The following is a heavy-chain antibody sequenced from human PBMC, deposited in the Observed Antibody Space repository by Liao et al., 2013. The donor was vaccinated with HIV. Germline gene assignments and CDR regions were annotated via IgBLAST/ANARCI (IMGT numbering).Heavy chain of an antibody. Sequence: QVQLQESGPGLVRPSQTLSLSCTASGGSINSGDYYWTWIRQPPGKGLEWIGHIFYSGSATYNPSLKSRVSMSLDTSKNQFSLRLTSVTAADTAVYYCARADNSFWSGSHYYFYYMDVWARGPRSSSP. CDR1: GGSINSGDYY. J-gene: IGHJ6*03. V-gene: IGHV4-30-4*01. D-gene: IGHD3-3*01. CDR3: ARADNSFWSGSHYYFYYMDV. CDR2: IFYSGSA.